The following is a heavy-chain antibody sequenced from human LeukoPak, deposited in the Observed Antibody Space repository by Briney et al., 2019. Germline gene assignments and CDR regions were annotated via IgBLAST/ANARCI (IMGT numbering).Heavy chain of an antibody. CDR2: IRYDGSNK. J-gene: IGHJ4*02. Sequence: GGSLRLSCAASGFTFSSYGMHWVRQAPGKGLEWVAFIRYDGSNKYYADSVKGRFTISRDNSKNTLYLQMNSQRAEDTAVYYCAKQAEYSSGSLDYWGQGTLVTVSS. D-gene: IGHD6-25*01. V-gene: IGHV3-30*02. CDR3: AKQAEYSSGSLDY. CDR1: GFTFSSYG.